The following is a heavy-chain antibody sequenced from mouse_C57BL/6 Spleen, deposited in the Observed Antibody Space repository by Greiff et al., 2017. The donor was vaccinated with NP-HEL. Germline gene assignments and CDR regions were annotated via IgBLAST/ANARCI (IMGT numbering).Heavy chain of an antibody. D-gene: IGHD1-3*01. J-gene: IGHJ4*01. CDR2: IWSDGST. CDR3: ARQEYKGAMDY. CDR1: GFSLTSYG. Sequence: VKLVESGPGLVAPSQSLSITCTVSGFSLTSYGVHWVRQPPGKGLEWLVVIWSDGSTTYNSKLNTKLRLSKDNSKSQVFLKMNSLQADDTTKYYCARQEYKGAMDYWGKGTSVTVSS. V-gene: IGHV2-6-1*01.